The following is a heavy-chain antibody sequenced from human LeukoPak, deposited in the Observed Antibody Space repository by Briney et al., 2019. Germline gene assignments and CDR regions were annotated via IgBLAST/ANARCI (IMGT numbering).Heavy chain of an antibody. V-gene: IGHV5-51*01. CDR3: AKGGYCSGGSCYRRGYGYFQH. CDR1: GYSFTSYW. Sequence: GESLKISCKGSGYSFTSYWIGWVRQMPGKGLEWMGIIYPGDSDTRYSPSFQGQVTISADKSISTAYLQWSSLKASDTAMYYCAKGGYCSGGSCYRRGYGYFQHWGQGTLVTVSS. D-gene: IGHD2-15*01. J-gene: IGHJ1*01. CDR2: IYPGDSDT.